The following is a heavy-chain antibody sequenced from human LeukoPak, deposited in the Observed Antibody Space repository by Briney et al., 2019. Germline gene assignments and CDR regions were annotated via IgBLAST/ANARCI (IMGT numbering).Heavy chain of an antibody. V-gene: IGHV4-59*11. CDR3: ARGGYYYMDV. CDR1: GGSISSHY. CDR2: IYYSGST. J-gene: IGHJ6*03. Sequence: PSETLSLTCTVSGGSISSHYWSWMRQPTGKGLEWIGNIYYSGSTYYTPSLKSRVTISVDTSKNQFSLKLNSVTAADTAVYYCARGGYYYMDVWGKGTTVTVSS.